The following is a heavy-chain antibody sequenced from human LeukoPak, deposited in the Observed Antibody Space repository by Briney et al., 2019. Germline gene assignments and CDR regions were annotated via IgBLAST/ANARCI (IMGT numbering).Heavy chain of an antibody. J-gene: IGHJ6*02. CDR1: GFTFSSYA. D-gene: IGHD2-2*02. CDR2: IKGSGDST. V-gene: IGHV3-23*01. CDR3: AKGEVVPAAIYGMDV. Sequence: GGSLRLSCAASGFTFSSYAMNWVRQAPGKGPEWVSLIKGSGDSTYYADSVRGRFTIPRDNSKNTLYLQMNSLRGEDTAVYYCAKGEVVPAAIYGMDVWGQGTTVTVS.